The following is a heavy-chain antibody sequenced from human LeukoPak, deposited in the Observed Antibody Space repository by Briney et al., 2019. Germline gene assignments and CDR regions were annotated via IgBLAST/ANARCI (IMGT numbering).Heavy chain of an antibody. CDR3: AKVWSSNYVFDY. V-gene: IGHV3-23*01. J-gene: IGHJ4*02. Sequence: GGSLRLSCAASGFTFSSYAMSWVRQAPGRGLEWVSAISGSGGSTYYADSVKGRFTISRDNSKNTLYLQMNSLRAEDTAVYYCAKVWSSNYVFDYWGQGTLVTVSS. D-gene: IGHD4-11*01. CDR1: GFTFSSYA. CDR2: ISGSGGST.